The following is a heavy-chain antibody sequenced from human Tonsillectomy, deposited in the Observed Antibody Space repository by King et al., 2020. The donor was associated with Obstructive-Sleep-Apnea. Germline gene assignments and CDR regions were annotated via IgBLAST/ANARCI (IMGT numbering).Heavy chain of an antibody. Sequence: QVQLQESGPGLVKPSETLSLTCTVSGGSISSYYWSWIRQPPGKGLEWIGYIYYSGSTNYNPSLKSRVTISVDTSKNQFSLKLSSVTAADTAVYYCARTLSIAAAGTGWYFDLWGRGTLVTVSS. CDR2: IYYSGST. D-gene: IGHD6-13*01. CDR1: GGSISSYY. CDR3: ARTLSIAAAGTGWYFDL. J-gene: IGHJ2*01. V-gene: IGHV4-59*01.